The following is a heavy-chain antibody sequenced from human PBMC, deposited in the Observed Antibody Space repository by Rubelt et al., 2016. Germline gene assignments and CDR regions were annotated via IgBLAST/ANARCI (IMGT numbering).Heavy chain of an antibody. D-gene: IGHD2-2*01. Sequence: GSLRLSCAASGFTFSSYWMHWVRQAPGKGLVWVSRINSDGSSTNYADSVKGRFTISRDNSKNTLYLQMNSLRAEDTAVYYCARVIVVVPAATRGRATDYGMDVWGQGTTVTVSS. CDR2: INSDGSST. J-gene: IGHJ6*02. CDR1: GFTFSSYW. V-gene: IGHV3-74*01. CDR3: ARVIVVVPAATRGRATDYGMDV.